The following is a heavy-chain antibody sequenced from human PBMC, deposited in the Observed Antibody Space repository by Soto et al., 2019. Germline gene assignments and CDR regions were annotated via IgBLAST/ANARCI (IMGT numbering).Heavy chain of an antibody. J-gene: IGHJ4*02. CDR3: ARVGPLSGSPDYY. CDR2: XSXXNXXX. D-gene: IGHD1-26*01. V-gene: IGHV1-18*04. CDR1: GYTFTCYG. Sequence: ASVKVSCKASGYTFTCYGISWVRQAPGQGLEXMGXXSXXNXXXXXAXXLQGRVTMTTDTSTSTAYMELRSLRSDDTAVYYCARVGPLSGSPDYYWGQGTLVTVSS.